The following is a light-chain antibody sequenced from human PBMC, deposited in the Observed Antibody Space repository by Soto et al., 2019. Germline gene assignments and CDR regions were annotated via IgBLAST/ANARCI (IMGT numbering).Light chain of an antibody. V-gene: IGLV2-14*01. CDR3: SSYTTGSTLV. Sequence: QSALTQPASVSGSPGQSITISCTGTSSDVGGYKYVSWYQQHPGKAPKLIIYEVTNRPSGISNRFSGSKSGNTASLTISGLQAEDEADYFCSSYTTGSTLVFGGGTKVTVL. CDR1: SSDVGGYKY. CDR2: EVT. J-gene: IGLJ2*01.